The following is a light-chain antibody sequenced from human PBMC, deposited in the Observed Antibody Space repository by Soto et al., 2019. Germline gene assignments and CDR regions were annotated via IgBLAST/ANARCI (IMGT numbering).Light chain of an antibody. V-gene: IGKV1-39*01. CDR3: QQANSFPLT. CDR1: QSISSY. J-gene: IGKJ4*01. Sequence: DIQMTQSPSSLSASVGDRVTLTCRASQSISSYLNWYQQKPGKAPKLLIYDASSLKSGVPSRFSGSGSGTDFTLTISNLQSEDFATYYCQQANSFPLTFGGGTKVDIK. CDR2: DAS.